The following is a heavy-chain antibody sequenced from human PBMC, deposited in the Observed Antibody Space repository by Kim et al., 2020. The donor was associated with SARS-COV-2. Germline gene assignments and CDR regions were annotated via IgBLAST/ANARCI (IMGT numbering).Heavy chain of an antibody. V-gene: IGHV4-4*02. CDR1: GGSVSSTNW. Sequence: SETLSLTCAVSGGSVSSTNWWTWVRQPPGKGLEWIGEIYHTGSTNYNPSLKGQITISVDKSKNQFSLKVNSVTAADTAVYYCARKTSPDAFDIWGQGTVV. CDR2: IYHTGST. CDR3: ARKTSPDAFDI. J-gene: IGHJ3*02.